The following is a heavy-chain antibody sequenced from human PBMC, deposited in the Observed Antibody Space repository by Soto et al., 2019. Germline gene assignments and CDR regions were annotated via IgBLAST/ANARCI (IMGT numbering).Heavy chain of an antibody. CDR1: GGSISSSSYY. D-gene: IGHD3-22*01. CDR2: IYYSRST. CDR3: ARLVYDSSGYRPG. Sequence: PSETLSLTCTVSGGSISSSSYYWGWIRQPPGKGLEWIGSIYYSRSTYYNPSLKSRVTISLDTSKNQFSLKLSFVTAADTAVYYCARLVYDSSGYRPGWGQGTLVTVSS. J-gene: IGHJ4*02. V-gene: IGHV4-39*01.